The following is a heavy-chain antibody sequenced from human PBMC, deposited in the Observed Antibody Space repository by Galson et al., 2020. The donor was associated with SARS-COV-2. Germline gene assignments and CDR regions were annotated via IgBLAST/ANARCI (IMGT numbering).Heavy chain of an antibody. V-gene: IGHV1-2*02. Sequence: ASVKVSCKASGFTFTGYYIHWVRQAPGQGLEWMGWVNPNTGGTNYAQKFQGRVTMTTDTSIITAYMELSRLRSDDAAVYYCARSPDDYSDSRGDFWGQGTLGTVSS. CDR3: ARSPDDYSDSRGDF. CDR2: VNPNTGGT. D-gene: IGHD4-17*01. J-gene: IGHJ4*02. CDR1: GFTFTGYY.